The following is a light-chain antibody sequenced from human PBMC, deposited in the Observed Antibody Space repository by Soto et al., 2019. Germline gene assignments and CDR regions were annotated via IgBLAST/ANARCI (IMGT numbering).Light chain of an antibody. CDR3: QQLNPLPIT. J-gene: IGKJ5*01. CDR1: QGINSY. V-gene: IGKV1-9*01. CDR2: AAS. Sequence: DIQLTQSPSFLSASVGDRVTITCRASQGINSYLAWYQQKPGKAPKLLIYAASTLQSGVPSRFSGSGSGTEFPLTISSLQTEDFATYYCQQLNPLPITFGQGTRLEIK.